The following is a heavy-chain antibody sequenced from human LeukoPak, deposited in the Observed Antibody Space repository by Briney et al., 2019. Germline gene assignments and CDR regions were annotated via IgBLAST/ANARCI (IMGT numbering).Heavy chain of an antibody. CDR2: IYYSGST. CDR3: AREYPTYDILTGYSPYYYYGMDV. Sequence: SETLSLTCTVSGGSISSYYWSWIRQPPGKGLEWIGYIYYSGSTNYNPSLKSRVTISVDTSRNQFSLKLSSVTAADTAVYYCAREYPTYDILTGYSPYYYYGMDVWGQGTTVTVSS. D-gene: IGHD3-9*01. V-gene: IGHV4-59*12. J-gene: IGHJ6*02. CDR1: GGSISSYY.